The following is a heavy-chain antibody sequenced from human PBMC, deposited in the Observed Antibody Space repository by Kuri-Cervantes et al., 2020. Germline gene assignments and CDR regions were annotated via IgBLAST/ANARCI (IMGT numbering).Heavy chain of an antibody. J-gene: IGHJ5*02. V-gene: IGHV3-53*05. Sequence: GESLKISCAASGFTVSSNYMSWVRQAPGTGLEWVSVIYSGGSTYYADSVKGRFTISRDNSKNTLYLQMNSLRAEDTAVYYCARDRWNDLFAWFDPWGQGTLVTVSS. CDR2: IYSGGST. CDR3: ARDRWNDLFAWFDP. CDR1: GFTVSSNY. D-gene: IGHD1-1*01.